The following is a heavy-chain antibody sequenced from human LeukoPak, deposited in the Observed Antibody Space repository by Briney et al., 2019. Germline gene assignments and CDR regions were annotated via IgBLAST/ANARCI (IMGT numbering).Heavy chain of an antibody. CDR1: GFTFSSYS. D-gene: IGHD2-8*01. CDR2: IYSGGST. V-gene: IGHV3-66*01. J-gene: IGHJ4*02. Sequence: GALRLSCAASGFTFSSYSMNWVRQAPGKGLEWVSVIYSGGSTYYADSMKGRFTISRDNSKNTLYLQMNSLRTEDTAVYYCAQGKNVVLMVHTSPFDYWGQGTLVTVSS. CDR3: AQGKNVVLMVHTSPFDY.